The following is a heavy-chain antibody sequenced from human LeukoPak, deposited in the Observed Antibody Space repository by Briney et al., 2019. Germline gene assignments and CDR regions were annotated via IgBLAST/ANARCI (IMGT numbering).Heavy chain of an antibody. Sequence: PGGSLRLSCAASGFTFSSYWMSWVRQAPGKGLEWVANIKQDGSEKYYVDSVKGRFTISRDNAKNSLYLQMNSLRAEGTAVYYCAREGSVGYSYAKIDYWGQGTLVTVSS. CDR1: GFTFSSYW. V-gene: IGHV3-7*01. J-gene: IGHJ4*02. CDR3: AREGSVGYSYAKIDY. D-gene: IGHD5-18*01. CDR2: IKQDGSEK.